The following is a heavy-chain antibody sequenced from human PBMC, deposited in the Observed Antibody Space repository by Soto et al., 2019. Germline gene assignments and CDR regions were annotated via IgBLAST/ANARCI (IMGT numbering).Heavy chain of an antibody. Sequence: QVQLVQSGAEVKKPGPSVKVSCKASGYTFTSYDINWVRQATGQGLEWMGWMNPNSGNTGYAQKFQGRVTMTRNTSIITGYVELSSLRFEDTGVYYCARGRVGDRKTGRDAFDIWGQGTMVTVSS. J-gene: IGHJ3*02. CDR1: GYTFTSYD. CDR2: MNPNSGNT. V-gene: IGHV1-8*01. D-gene: IGHD1-26*01. CDR3: ARGRVGDRKTGRDAFDI.